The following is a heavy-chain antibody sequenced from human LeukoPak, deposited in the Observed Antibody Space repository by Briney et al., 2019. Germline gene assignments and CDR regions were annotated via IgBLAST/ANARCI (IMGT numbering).Heavy chain of an antibody. CDR3: ASGGGSFGDV. D-gene: IGHD2-15*01. J-gene: IGHJ3*01. CDR2: TNPNSGGT. V-gene: IGHV1-2*06. CDR1: GYSFTGYY. Sequence: ASVKVPCKASGYSFTGYYMHWVRQAPGQGLEWMGRTNPNSGGTNYAQKFQGRVTMTRDTSISTDYMELSGLRSDDTAVYYCASGGGSFGDVWGQGTMVTVSS.